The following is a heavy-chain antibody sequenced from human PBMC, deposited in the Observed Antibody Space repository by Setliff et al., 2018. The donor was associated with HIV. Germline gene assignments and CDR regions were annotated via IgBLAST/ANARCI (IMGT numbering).Heavy chain of an antibody. CDR3: TRAPGGGKDYFAY. CDR1: GGSISDDKW. Sequence: SETLSLTCAVSGGSISDDKWWDWVRQPPGKGLEWIGEIYHTGRTNYDSSLKSRVTMPVDKTKNEFSLKMTSVTAADTAVYYCTRAPGGGKDYFAYWGRGILVTSPQ. V-gene: IGHV4-4*02. D-gene: IGHD3-16*01. CDR2: IYHTGRT. J-gene: IGHJ4*02.